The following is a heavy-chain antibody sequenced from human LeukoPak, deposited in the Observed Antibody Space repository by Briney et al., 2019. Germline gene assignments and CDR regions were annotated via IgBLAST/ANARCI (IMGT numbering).Heavy chain of an antibody. Sequence: PGGSLGLSCAASGFTFTSYAMSWVRQAPGKGREWVSAISGSGGSTYYADSVKGRFTTSRDNSKNTLYLQMNSLRAEDTALYYCAKQGYSSSWNHFDYWGQGTLDTVSS. CDR2: ISGSGGST. V-gene: IGHV3-23*01. D-gene: IGHD6-13*01. CDR1: GFTFTSYA. CDR3: AKQGYSSSWNHFDY. J-gene: IGHJ4*02.